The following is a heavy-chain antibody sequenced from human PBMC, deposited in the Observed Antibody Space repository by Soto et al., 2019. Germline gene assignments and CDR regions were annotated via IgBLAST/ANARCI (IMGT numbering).Heavy chain of an antibody. CDR3: ARDTKGPDIVLMVYAIRGGFDY. CDR1: GFTFSSYA. V-gene: IGHV3-30-3*01. D-gene: IGHD2-8*01. Sequence: SGGSLRLSCAASGFTFSSYAMHWVRQAPGKGLEWVAVISYDGSNKYYADSVKGRFTISRDNSKNTLYLQMNSLRAEDTAVYYCARDTKGPDIVLMVYAIRGGFDYWGQGTLVTVSS. CDR2: ISYDGSNK. J-gene: IGHJ4*02.